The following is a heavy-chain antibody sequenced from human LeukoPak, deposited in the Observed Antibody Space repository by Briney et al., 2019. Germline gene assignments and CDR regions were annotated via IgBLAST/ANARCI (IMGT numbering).Heavy chain of an antibody. V-gene: IGHV1-46*01. CDR2: INPSGGST. Sequence: ASVKVSCKASGYTFTSYYMHWVRQAPGQGLEWMGIINPSGGSTSYAQKFQGRVTLTRDTSTSTVYMELSSLRSEDTAVYYCARGLPTYYDFWSGYSYWGQGTLATVSS. D-gene: IGHD3-3*01. CDR3: ARGLPTYYDFWSGYSY. CDR1: GYTFTSYY. J-gene: IGHJ4*02.